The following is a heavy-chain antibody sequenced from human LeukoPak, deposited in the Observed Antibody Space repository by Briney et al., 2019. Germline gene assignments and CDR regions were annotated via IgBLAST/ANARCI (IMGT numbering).Heavy chain of an antibody. CDR3: ARLPVYGSSSTGYFDY. J-gene: IGHJ4*02. D-gene: IGHD6-13*01. Sequence: GESLKISCKGSGYSFTSYWIGWVRQMPGKGLEWMGIIYPGDSDTRYSPSFQGQVTISADKSISTAYLQWSSLKASDTAMYYCARLPVYGSSSTGYFDYWGQGTLVTVSS. CDR2: IYPGDSDT. V-gene: IGHV5-51*01. CDR1: GYSFTSYW.